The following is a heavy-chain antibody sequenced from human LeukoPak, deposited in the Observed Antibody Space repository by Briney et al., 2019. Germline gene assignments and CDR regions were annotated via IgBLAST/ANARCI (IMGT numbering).Heavy chain of an antibody. CDR2: ISYDGTNK. CDR1: GFTFSSYG. V-gene: IGHV3-30*18. D-gene: IGHD3-10*01. Sequence: PGRSLRLSCAASGFTFSSYGMHWVCQAPGKGLEWVAVISYDGTNKYYADSVKGRFTISRDNSKNTLYLQMNSLRAEDTAVYYCAKRLSRGILIDYWGQGTLVTVSS. J-gene: IGHJ4*02. CDR3: AKRLSRGILIDY.